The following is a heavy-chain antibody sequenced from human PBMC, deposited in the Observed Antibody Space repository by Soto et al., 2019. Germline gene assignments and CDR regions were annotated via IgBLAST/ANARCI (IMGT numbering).Heavy chain of an antibody. V-gene: IGHV3-30-3*01. CDR2: ISYDGSNK. D-gene: IGHD3-10*01. CDR3: ARDRGFGELTVWGMDY. J-gene: IGHJ4*02. CDR1: GFTFSSYA. Sequence: QVQLVESGGGVVQPGRSLRLSCAASGFTFSSYAMHWVRQAPGKGLEWVAVISYDGSNKYYADSVKGRFTISRDNSKNTLYLQMNSLRAEDTAVYYCARDRGFGELTVWGMDYWGQGTLVTVSS.